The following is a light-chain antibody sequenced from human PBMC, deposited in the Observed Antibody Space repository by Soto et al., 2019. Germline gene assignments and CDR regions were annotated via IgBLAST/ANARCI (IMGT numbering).Light chain of an antibody. J-gene: IGKJ1*01. V-gene: IGKV3-20*01. CDR1: QSVNNNY. CDR2: GAS. Sequence: EVVLTQSPGTLSLSPGERVTLSCRASQSVNNNYLAWYQQKPGQAPRLLIYGASSRATGIPDRFSGSGSGTDFTLSISRLEPEDFAVYYCQQYGSSWWTFGQGTKVEIK. CDR3: QQYGSSWWT.